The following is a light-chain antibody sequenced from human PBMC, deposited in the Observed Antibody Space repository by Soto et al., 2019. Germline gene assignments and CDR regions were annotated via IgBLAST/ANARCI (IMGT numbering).Light chain of an antibody. J-gene: IGLJ1*01. Sequence: QSVLTQPPSASGTPGQRVTISCSGRSSNIGSNYVYWYQQVPGTAPKLLIYRNNQRPSGVPDRFSGSKSGTSASLAISGLRSEDEADYYCEGWDDSLSGYVFGTGTKVTVL. CDR3: EGWDDSLSGYV. CDR1: SSNIGSNY. V-gene: IGLV1-47*01. CDR2: RNN.